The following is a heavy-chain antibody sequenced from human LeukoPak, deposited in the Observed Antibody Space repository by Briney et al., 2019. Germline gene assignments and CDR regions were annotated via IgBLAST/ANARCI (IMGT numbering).Heavy chain of an antibody. D-gene: IGHD3-9*01. V-gene: IGHV4-39*07. CDR2: IYYNGNT. CDR1: GDSITSTTYF. J-gene: IGHJ3*02. CDR3: AREDYDILTGPEAFDI. Sequence: SETLSLTCTVSGDSITSTTYFWGWIRQPPGKGLEWIGNIYYNGNTYCNPSLKSRVTISLDTSKNQFSLKLSSVTAADTAVYYCAREDYDILTGPEAFDIWGQGTMVTVSS.